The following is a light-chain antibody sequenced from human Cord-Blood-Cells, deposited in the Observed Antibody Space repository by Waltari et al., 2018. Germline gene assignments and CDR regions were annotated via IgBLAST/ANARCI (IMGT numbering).Light chain of an antibody. V-gene: IGLV2-23*01. CDR2: EGS. CDR1: SSDVGSYNL. CDR3: CSYAGSSTWM. Sequence: QSALTQPASVSGSPGQSITISCTGTSSDVGSYNLVSWYQQHPGKAPKLMIYEGSKRPSGVSNRFSGSKSGNTASLTISGLQAEDEADHYCCSYAGSSTWMFGGGTKLTVL. J-gene: IGLJ3*02.